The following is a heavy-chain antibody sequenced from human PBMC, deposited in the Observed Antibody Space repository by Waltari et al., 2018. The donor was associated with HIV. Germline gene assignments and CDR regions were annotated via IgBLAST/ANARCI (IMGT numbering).Heavy chain of an antibody. CDR1: GFTFNKYW. CDR3: AREALYDSSGYYFDY. V-gene: IGHV3-7*01. CDR2: IKQDESDK. J-gene: IGHJ4*02. D-gene: IGHD3-22*01. Sequence: EVQLVESGGGLVQPGGSLRLSCAASGFTFNKYWMPWVRQAPGKGLEWVANIKQDESDKYYVDALKGLFTISRDNAKNSLFLQMNSLRVEDTAVYYCAREALYDSSGYYFDYWGQGTLVTVSS.